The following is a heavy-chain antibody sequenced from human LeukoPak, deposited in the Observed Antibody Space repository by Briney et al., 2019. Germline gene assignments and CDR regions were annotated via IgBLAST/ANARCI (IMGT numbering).Heavy chain of an antibody. CDR2: TYTSGST. J-gene: IGHJ2*01. Sequence: SETLSLTCAVSGGSISSYYWSWIRQPAGKGLEWIGRTYTSGSTNYNPSLKSRVTMSVDTSKNQFSLKLSSVTAADTAVYYCARDWGSGRYYDWYFDLWGRGTLVTVSS. CDR1: GGSISSYY. V-gene: IGHV4-4*07. CDR3: ARDWGSGRYYDWYFDL. D-gene: IGHD1-26*01.